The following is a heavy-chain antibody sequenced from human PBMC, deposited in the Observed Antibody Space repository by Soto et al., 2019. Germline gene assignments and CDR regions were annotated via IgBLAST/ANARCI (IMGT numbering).Heavy chain of an antibody. Sequence: EVQLVESGGGLVEPGKSLRLSCVVSGFTYEDFAMHWVRQAPGKGLEWVSGISWNSASTGYADSGTGRLTIPRDNAKNSLYLQMRHLTGDDAAMHYCVKDFRRYSNGLDVLGPWTAVTVSS. CDR3: VKDFRRYSNGLDV. CDR2: ISWNSAST. CDR1: GFTYEDFA. J-gene: IGHJ6*02. V-gene: IGHV3-9*01.